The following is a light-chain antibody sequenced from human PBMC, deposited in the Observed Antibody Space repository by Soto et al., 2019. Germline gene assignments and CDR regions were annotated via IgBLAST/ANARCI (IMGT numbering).Light chain of an antibody. J-gene: IGKJ1*01. Sequence: DIQMTQSPSSLSASAGDRVTITCRASQSIVSYLNWYQQKPGKAPNLLIYAASSLQSGVPSRFSGSGSGTDVTLTISSLQPEDFATYYCQQSYDTVWTFGQGTKVEIK. CDR1: QSIVSY. CDR3: QQSYDTVWT. CDR2: AAS. V-gene: IGKV1-39*01.